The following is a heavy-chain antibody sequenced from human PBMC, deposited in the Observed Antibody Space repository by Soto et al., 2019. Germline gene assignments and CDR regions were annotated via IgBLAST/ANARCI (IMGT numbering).Heavy chain of an antibody. V-gene: IGHV1-69*06. CDR1: GGTFSSYA. CDR2: IIPIFGTA. CDR3: ARLKVVTRWVKYGMDV. Sequence: QVQLVQSGAEVKKPGSSVKVSCKASGGTFSSYAISWVRQAPGQGLEWMGGIIPIFGTANYAQKFQGRVTITANKSTRTAYMELSSLRSEDTAVYYCARLKVVTRWVKYGMDVWGQGTKVTVSS. D-gene: IGHD2-21*02. J-gene: IGHJ6*02.